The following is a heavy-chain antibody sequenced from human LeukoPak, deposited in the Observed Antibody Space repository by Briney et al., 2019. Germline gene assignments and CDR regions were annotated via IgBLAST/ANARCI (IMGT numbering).Heavy chain of an antibody. CDR2: INPSGGST. J-gene: IGHJ4*02. CDR3: ARDGPYYFDY. CDR1: GYTFNSYG. Sequence: ASVKVSCKASGYTFNSYGISWVRQAPGQGLEWMGIINPSGGSTSYAQKFQGRVTMTRDTSTSTVYMELSSLRSEDTAVYYCARDGPYYFDYWGQGTLVTVSS. V-gene: IGHV1-46*02.